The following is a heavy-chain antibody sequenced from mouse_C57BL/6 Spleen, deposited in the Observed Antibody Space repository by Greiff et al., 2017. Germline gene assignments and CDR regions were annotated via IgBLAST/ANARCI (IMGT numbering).Heavy chain of an antibody. Sequence: EVQGVESGGGLVQPKGSLKLSCAASGFSFNTYAMNWVRQAPGKGLEWVARIRSKSNNYATYYADSVKDRFTISRDDSESMLYLQMNNLKTEDTAMDYCVRRGYDYDWFAYWGQGTLVTVSA. J-gene: IGHJ3*01. CDR3: VRRGYDYDWFAY. CDR1: GFSFNTYA. CDR2: IRSKSNNYAT. V-gene: IGHV10-1*01. D-gene: IGHD2-4*01.